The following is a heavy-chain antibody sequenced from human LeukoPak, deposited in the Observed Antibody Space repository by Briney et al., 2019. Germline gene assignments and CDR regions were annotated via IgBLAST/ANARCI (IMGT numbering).Heavy chain of an antibody. V-gene: IGHV3-9*03. CDR2: ISWNSGSI. Sequence: GGSLRLSCAASGFTFGDYAMHWVRQAPGKGLEWVSGISWNSGSIGYADSVKGRFTISRDNAKNSLYLQMNSLRAEDMALYYCAKGLDSSAYYYFDYWGQGTLVTVSS. CDR3: AKGLDSSAYYYFDY. CDR1: GFTFGDYA. J-gene: IGHJ4*02. D-gene: IGHD6-19*01.